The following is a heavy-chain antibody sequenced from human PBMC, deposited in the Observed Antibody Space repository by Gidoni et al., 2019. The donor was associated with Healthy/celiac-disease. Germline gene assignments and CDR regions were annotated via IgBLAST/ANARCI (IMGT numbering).Heavy chain of an antibody. D-gene: IGHD3-3*01. CDR1: GGTFSSYA. CDR2: IIPIFGTA. Sequence: QVQLVQSGAEVKKPGSSVKVSCKASGGTFSSYAISWVRQAPGQGLEWMGGIIPIFGTANYAQKFQGRVTITADESTSTAYMELSSLRSEDTAVYYCARHPGGYDFWSGYSYGMDVWGQGTTVTVSS. CDR3: ARHPGGYDFWSGYSYGMDV. V-gene: IGHV1-69*01. J-gene: IGHJ6*02.